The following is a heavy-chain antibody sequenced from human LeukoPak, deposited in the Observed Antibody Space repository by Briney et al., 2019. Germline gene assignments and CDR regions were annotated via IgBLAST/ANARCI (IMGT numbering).Heavy chain of an antibody. Sequence: SVKVSCKASGVTFDSSDISWVRQAPGQGLEWMGGIIPIFGTANYAQKFQGRVTITADESTSTAYMELSSLRSEDTAVYYCKAAPGYWGQGTLVTVSS. V-gene: IGHV1-69*13. J-gene: IGHJ4*02. D-gene: IGHD2-15*01. CDR2: IIPIFGTA. CDR1: GVTFDSSD. CDR3: KAAPGY.